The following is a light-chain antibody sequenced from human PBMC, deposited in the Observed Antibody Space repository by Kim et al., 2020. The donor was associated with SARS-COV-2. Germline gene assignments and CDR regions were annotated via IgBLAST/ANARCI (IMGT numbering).Light chain of an antibody. CDR1: SLRSYY. V-gene: IGLV3-19*01. J-gene: IGLJ2*01. Sequence: ALGTTVRITCQGDSLRSYYATLYQKKPGQAPILVNYGKNNRPSGIPDRFSGSSSGNTASLTITGTQAGDEADYYCNSRDSNDNVVFGGGTQLTVL. CDR3: NSRDSNDNVV. CDR2: GKN.